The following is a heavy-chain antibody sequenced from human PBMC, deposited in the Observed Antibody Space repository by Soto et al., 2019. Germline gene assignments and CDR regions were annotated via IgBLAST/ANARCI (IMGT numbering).Heavy chain of an antibody. CDR3: ASGPYISASGWYYYYYMDV. CDR2: IVPMFGIP. D-gene: IGHD6-6*01. J-gene: IGHJ6*03. CDR1: GGTFSSYA. Sequence: QVQLVQSGAEVKKPGSSVKVSCKASGGTFSSYAINWVRQAPGQGIEWMGRIVPMFGIPNFAPKFQGRVTMTADRSTTTAYMEPSSPISEDTAVYYCASGPYISASGWYYYYYMDVWGKGTTVTVSS. V-gene: IGHV1-69*02.